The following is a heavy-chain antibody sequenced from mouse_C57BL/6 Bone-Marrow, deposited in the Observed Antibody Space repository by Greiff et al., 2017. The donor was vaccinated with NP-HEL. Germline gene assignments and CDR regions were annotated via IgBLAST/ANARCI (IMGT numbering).Heavy chain of an antibody. CDR3: ARHYYGSAMDY. V-gene: IGHV5-12*01. CDR2: ISNGGGST. D-gene: IGHD1-1*01. CDR1: GFTFSDYY. Sequence: EVKLVESGGGLVQPGGSLKLSCAASGFTFSDYYMYWVRQTPEKRLEWVAYISNGGGSTYYPDTVKGRFTISRDNAKNTLYLQMSRLKSEDTAMYYGARHYYGSAMDYWGQGTSVTVSS. J-gene: IGHJ4*01.